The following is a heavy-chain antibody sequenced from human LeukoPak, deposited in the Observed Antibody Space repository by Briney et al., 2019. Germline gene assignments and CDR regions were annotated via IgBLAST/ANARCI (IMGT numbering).Heavy chain of an antibody. CDR3: AGYNWNLRYFDY. D-gene: IGHD1-7*01. Sequence: ASVKVSCKASGGTFSSYAISWVRQAPGQGLEWMGRIFPILVIANYAQKFQGRVTITADKSTSTAYMELSSLRSEDTAVYYCAGYNWNLRYFDYWGQGTLVTVSS. CDR1: GGTFSSYA. V-gene: IGHV1-69*04. CDR2: IFPILVIA. J-gene: IGHJ4*02.